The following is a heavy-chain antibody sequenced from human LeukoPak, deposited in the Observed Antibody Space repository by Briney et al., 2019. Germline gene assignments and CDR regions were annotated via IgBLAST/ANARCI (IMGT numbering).Heavy chain of an antibody. CDR1: GFTFSSYS. D-gene: IGHD3-22*01. J-gene: IGHJ4*02. V-gene: IGHV3-21*04. CDR3: AREGSNYYDSSGYYLDY. Sequence: GGSLRLSCAASGFTFSSYSMNWVRQAPGKGLEWVSSISSSSSYIYYADSVKGRFTISRDNAKNSLYLQMNSLRAEDTAVYYCAREGSNYYDSSGYYLDYWGQGTLVTVSS. CDR2: ISSSSSYI.